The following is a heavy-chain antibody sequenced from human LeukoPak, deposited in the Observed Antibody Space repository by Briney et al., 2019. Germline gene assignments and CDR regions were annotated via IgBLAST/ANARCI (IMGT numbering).Heavy chain of an antibody. CDR1: GYTFTNYD. CDR3: ARDFDGGDTFDY. J-gene: IGHJ4*02. V-gene: IGHV1-46*01. Sequence: ASVKVSCKTSGYTFTNYDINWVRQAAGQGLEWMGIINPSGGSTSYAQKFQGRVTMTRDTSTSTVYMELSSLRSEDTAVYYCARDFDGGDTFDYWGQGTLVTVSS. D-gene: IGHD2-21*02. CDR2: INPSGGST.